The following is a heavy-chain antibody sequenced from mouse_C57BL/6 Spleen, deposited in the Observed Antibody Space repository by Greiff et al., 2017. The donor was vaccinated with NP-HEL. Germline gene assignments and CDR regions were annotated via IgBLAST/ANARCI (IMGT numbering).Heavy chain of an antibody. J-gene: IGHJ4*01. CDR2: FYPGSGSI. Sequence: VKLQESGAELVKPGASVKLSCKASGYTFTEYTIHWVKQRSGQGLEWIGWFYPGSGSIKYNEKFKDKATLTAAKSSSTVYMELSRLTSEDSAVYFCARHDQEAYDYDYAMDYWGQGTSVTVSS. D-gene: IGHD2-4*01. CDR3: ARHDQEAYDYDYAMDY. CDR1: GYTFTEYT. V-gene: IGHV1-62-2*01.